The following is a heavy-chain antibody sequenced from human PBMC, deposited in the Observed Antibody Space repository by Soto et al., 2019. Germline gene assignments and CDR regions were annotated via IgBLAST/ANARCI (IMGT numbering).Heavy chain of an antibody. CDR3: ARRRRVGYYYYGMDV. V-gene: IGHV5-51*01. Sequence: PGESLKISCKVSGYSFTSYWIGWVRQMPGKGLEWMGIIYPGDSDTRYSPSFQGQVTISADKSISTAYLQWSSLKASDTAMYYCARRRRVGYYYYGMDVWGQGTTVTVSS. CDR1: GYSFTSYW. CDR2: IYPGDSDT. J-gene: IGHJ6*02.